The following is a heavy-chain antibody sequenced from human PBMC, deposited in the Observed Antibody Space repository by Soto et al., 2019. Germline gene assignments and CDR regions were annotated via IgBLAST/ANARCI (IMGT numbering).Heavy chain of an antibody. D-gene: IGHD3-3*01. CDR2: ISSSSRTI. Sequence: EVQLVESGGGLIQPGGSLRLSCEASGFSFSDSGMNWVRRAPGKRLEWISYISSSSRTIYYAASVEGRFTISRDNVRNSVHLQMISLRGEDTGVYYCARTRMEWALYFDNWGLGTLVTVSS. CDR1: GFSFSDSG. CDR3: ARTRMEWALYFDN. V-gene: IGHV3-48*01. J-gene: IGHJ4*02.